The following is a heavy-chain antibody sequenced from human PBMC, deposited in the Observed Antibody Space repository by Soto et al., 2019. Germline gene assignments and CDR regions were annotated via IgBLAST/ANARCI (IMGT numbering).Heavy chain of an antibody. V-gene: IGHV5-10-1*01. CDR3: ARRGPPAYCSSTSCYFFGMDV. J-gene: IGHJ6*02. Sequence: GESLKISCKGSGYSFTSYWISWVRQMPGKGLKWMGRIDPSDSYTNYSPSFQGHVTISADKSIGTAYLQWSSLKASDTAMYYCARRGPPAYCSSTSCYFFGMDVWGQGTTVTVSS. CDR1: GYSFTSYW. CDR2: IDPSDSYT. D-gene: IGHD2-2*01.